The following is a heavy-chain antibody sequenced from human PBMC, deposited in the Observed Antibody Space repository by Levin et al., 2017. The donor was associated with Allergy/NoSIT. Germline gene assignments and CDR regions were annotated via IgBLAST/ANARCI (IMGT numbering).Heavy chain of an antibody. CDR3: ARVRGMGYCTGGVCYSYYMDV. CDR2: ISSSSSTI. Sequence: GGSLRLSCAASGFTFSSYSMNWVRQAPGKGLEWVSYISSSSSTIYYADSVKGRFTISRDNAKNSLYLQMNSLRDEDTAVYYCARVRGMGYCTGGVCYSYYMDVWGKGTTVTVSS. V-gene: IGHV3-48*02. J-gene: IGHJ6*03. CDR1: GFTFSSYS. D-gene: IGHD2-8*02.